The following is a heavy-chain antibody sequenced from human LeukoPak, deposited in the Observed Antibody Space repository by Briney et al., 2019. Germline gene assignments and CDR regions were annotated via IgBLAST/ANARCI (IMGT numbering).Heavy chain of an antibody. CDR2: IRYAGNQE. D-gene: IGHD3-10*01. V-gene: IGHV3-30*02. CDR1: GFTFSDYS. Sequence: GGPLRLSCAASGFTFSDYSIHWVRQAPGKGLEWVAFIRYAGNQEYYTDPVKGRFTISRDNSKNTVYLQMNSLRPEDTAVYYCAKASIYGLQYFDYWGQGTLVTVSS. J-gene: IGHJ4*02. CDR3: AKASIYGLQYFDY.